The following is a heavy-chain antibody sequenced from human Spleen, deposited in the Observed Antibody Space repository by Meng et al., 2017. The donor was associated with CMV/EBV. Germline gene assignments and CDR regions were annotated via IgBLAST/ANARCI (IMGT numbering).Heavy chain of an antibody. Sequence: GSLRLSCTVSGASIRSSYWSWLRQAPGKGLEWIGYVYFTGTTKYNASLRRRVSISIDTSKNQFSMTLTSLTAADTAVYFCARWDFWRGVGMDVWGQGTTVTVSS. D-gene: IGHD3-3*01. V-gene: IGHV4-59*01. CDR3: ARWDFWRGVGMDV. J-gene: IGHJ6*02. CDR1: GASIRSSY. CDR2: VYFTGTT.